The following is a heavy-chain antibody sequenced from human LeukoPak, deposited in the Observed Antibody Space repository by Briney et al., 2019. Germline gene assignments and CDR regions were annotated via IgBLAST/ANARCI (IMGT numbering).Heavy chain of an antibody. CDR2: INPSGGST. CDR3: ARDYGNSGEVAGY. CDR1: GYTFTSYY. Sequence: AAVKVSCKASGYTFTSYYMHWVRQAPGQGVEWRGIINPSGGSTSYAQKFQGRVTMTRDTSTSTVYMELSSLRSEDTAVYYCARDYGNSGEVAGYWGQGTLVTVSS. J-gene: IGHJ4*02. V-gene: IGHV1-46*01. D-gene: IGHD5-12*01.